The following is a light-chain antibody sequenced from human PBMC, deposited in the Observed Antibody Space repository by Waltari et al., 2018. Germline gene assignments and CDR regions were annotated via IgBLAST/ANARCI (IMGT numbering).Light chain of an antibody. V-gene: IGKV3-20*01. CDR1: QSVSST. Sequence: VLTQSQGTLSLSPGERATLSFRARQSVSSTLAWYQQKPGQAPRLLIYDATCRATCIPNRISGSGSATDFSLTFSRLEPEEFAVYYCQKYGTLPATFGQGTKVEIK. CDR2: DAT. J-gene: IGKJ1*01. CDR3: QKYGTLPAT.